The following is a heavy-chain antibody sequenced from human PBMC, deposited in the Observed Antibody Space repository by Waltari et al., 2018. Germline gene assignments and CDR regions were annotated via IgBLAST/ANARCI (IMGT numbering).Heavy chain of an antibody. J-gene: IGHJ5*02. CDR1: GFTFSSYS. D-gene: IGHD2-2*01. CDR3: ARSSSTSGFDP. CDR2: ISSSSSTI. V-gene: IGHV3-48*01. Sequence: EVQLVESGGGLVQPGGSLRLSCAASGFTFSSYSMNWVHQAPGKGLEWVSYISSSSSTIYYADSVKGRFTISRDNAKNSLYLQMNSLRAEDTAVYYCARSSSTSGFDPWGQGTLVTVSS.